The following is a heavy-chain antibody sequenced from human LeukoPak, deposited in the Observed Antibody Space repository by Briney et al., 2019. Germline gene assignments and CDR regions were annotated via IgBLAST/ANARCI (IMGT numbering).Heavy chain of an antibody. CDR3: VRDGGVSGYDLLDY. D-gene: IGHD5-12*01. V-gene: IGHV3-7*01. CDR1: GFTFSHYW. Sequence: GGSLTLSCAASGFTFSHYWMTWVRQAPGKGLEWVAQINQDGSEEYYMDSVKARFTISRDNAKNSVFLQMNSLRAEDTAVYYCVRDGGVSGYDLLDYWGQGTLVTVSS. CDR2: INQDGSEE. J-gene: IGHJ4*02.